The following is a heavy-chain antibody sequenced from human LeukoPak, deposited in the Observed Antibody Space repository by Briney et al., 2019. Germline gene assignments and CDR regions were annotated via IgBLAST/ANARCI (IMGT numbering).Heavy chain of an antibody. CDR3: ARSIGGGGNSDY. J-gene: IGHJ4*02. CDR2: IYYTGST. CDR1: GGSISSYY. V-gene: IGHV4-59*01. D-gene: IGHD4-23*01. Sequence: SETLSLTCSVSGGSISSYYWSWIRQPPGKGLEWIGYIYYTGSTNYNPSLKSRVTISVDTSKNQFSLRLSSVTAADTAVYYCARSIGGGGNSDYWGQGTLVTVSS.